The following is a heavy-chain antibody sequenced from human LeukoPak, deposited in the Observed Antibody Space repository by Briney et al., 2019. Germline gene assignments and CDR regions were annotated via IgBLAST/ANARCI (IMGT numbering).Heavy chain of an antibody. J-gene: IGHJ4*02. CDR1: GFIFSSHG. V-gene: IGHV3-23*01. CDR2: VSPSGDIT. D-gene: IGHD3-22*01. Sequence: GGSLRLSCAASGFIFSSHGMNWVRQAPGKGLEWVSGVSPSGDITYYADSVKGRFTISRDNSKNRVYLQMNSLRAEDTAVYYCARDLTDYYELDYWGQGTLVTVSS. CDR3: ARDLTDYYELDY.